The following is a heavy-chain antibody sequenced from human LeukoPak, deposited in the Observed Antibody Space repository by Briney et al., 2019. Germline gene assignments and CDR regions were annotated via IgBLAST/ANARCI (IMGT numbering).Heavy chain of an antibody. CDR3: AREGWLQPHFDY. CDR2: IIPIFGTA. Sequence: SVKVSCKASGGTFSSYAISWVRQAPGQGLEWMGGIIPIFGTANYAQKFQGRVTITADESTSTAYMELSSLRSEDTAVYYCAREGWLQPHFDYWGQGTLVTVSS. V-gene: IGHV1-69*13. J-gene: IGHJ4*02. D-gene: IGHD5-24*01. CDR1: GGTFSSYA.